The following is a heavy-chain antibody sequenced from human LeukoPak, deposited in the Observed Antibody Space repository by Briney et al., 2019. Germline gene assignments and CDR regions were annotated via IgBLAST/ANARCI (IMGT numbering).Heavy chain of an antibody. CDR1: GFTFSSYW. CDR3: AKDRAYYYDSSGYYELDY. V-gene: IGHV3-74*01. CDR2: ISSDGSST. Sequence: PGGSLRLSCAASGFTFSSYWMHWVRQAPGKGLVWVSRISSDGSSTSYADSVKGRFTISRDNAKNTLYLQMNSLRAEDTAVYYCAKDRAYYYDSSGYYELDYWGQGTLVTVSS. J-gene: IGHJ4*02. D-gene: IGHD3-22*01.